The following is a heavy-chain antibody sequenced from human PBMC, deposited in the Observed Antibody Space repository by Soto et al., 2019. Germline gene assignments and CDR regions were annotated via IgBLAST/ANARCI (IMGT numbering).Heavy chain of an antibody. J-gene: IGHJ5*02. CDR1: GGSIATSSYF. Sequence: SETLSLTCTVSGGSIATSSYFWAWIRRPPGKGLEWIGSIDYRGTIYNNPSLKSRVTISVDTSKNHFSLKLDSVTAADAALYYCSRRAPEGFDPWGQGTLVTVSS. CDR2: IDYRGTI. CDR3: SRRAPEGFDP. V-gene: IGHV4-39*02.